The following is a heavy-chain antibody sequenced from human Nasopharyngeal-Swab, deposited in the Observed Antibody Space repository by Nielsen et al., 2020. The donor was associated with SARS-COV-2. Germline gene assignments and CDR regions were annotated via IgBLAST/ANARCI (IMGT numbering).Heavy chain of an antibody. J-gene: IGHJ6*02. D-gene: IGHD5-18*01. CDR2: INPGNGNT. CDR3: AGAGDSSETYGLDV. Sequence: ASVKVSCKASGFTFTSSAVQWVRQARGQRLEWMGWINPGNGNTKYSETFQGRVTIITDTSASTVYMELSSLTSEDTAVYYCAGAGDSSETYGLDVWGQGTTVTVSS. CDR1: GFTFTSSA. V-gene: IGHV1-3*01.